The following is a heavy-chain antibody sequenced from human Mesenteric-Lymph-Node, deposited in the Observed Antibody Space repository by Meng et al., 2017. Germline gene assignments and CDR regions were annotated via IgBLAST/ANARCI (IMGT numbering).Heavy chain of an antibody. D-gene: IGHD1-1*01. Sequence: GGLRLSCAASGFTFSSYWMSCVRQAPGKGLQWVANIKQDGSETYYVDSVKGRFTFSRDNAKNSLYLQMNSLRAEDTAVYYCARVGTEPMRAFEIWGQGTMVTVSS. J-gene: IGHJ3*02. V-gene: IGHV3-7*01. CDR3: ARVGTEPMRAFEI. CDR1: GFTFSSYW. CDR2: IKQDGSET.